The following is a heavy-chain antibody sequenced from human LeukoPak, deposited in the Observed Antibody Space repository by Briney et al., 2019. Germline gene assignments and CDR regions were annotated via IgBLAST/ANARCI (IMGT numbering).Heavy chain of an antibody. V-gene: IGHV3-23*01. CDR1: RITFGHHA. D-gene: IGHD3-16*01. CDR2: IFDSGAPS. Sequence: GGSLRLSCVASRITFGHHAMNWVRQAPGKGLEWVSSIFDSGAPSYYPDSVKGRFTISRDNSRDTFYLQMENLRAEDSATYYCTKAVGGGRDAYDVWGQGTRVIVSS. CDR3: TKAVGGGRDAYDV. J-gene: IGHJ3*01.